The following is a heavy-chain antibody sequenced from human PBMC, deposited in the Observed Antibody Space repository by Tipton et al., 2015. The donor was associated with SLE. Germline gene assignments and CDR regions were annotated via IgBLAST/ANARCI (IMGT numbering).Heavy chain of an antibody. CDR3: TRGQDEYKGGNY. Sequence: TLSLTCIVSGGSITSYYWSWIRQPPGKGLEWIGHIYYSGNTNYNPSLKSRVTISVDTSKSQFSLQLTPVTAADTAVYYCTRGQDEYKGGNYWGPGTLVTVSS. D-gene: IGHD5-24*01. J-gene: IGHJ4*02. V-gene: IGHV4-59*08. CDR2: IYYSGNT. CDR1: GGSITSYY.